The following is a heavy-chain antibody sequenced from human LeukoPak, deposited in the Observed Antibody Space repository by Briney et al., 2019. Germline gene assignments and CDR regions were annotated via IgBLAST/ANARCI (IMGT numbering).Heavy chain of an antibody. D-gene: IGHD6-13*01. CDR3: ASAEPRGIIWYPY. Sequence: PSGTLSLTCAVSGASISSNNWWWCWVRQPPGKGLEWIGEIYHSGSTNYNPSLKSRVTMSVDKSKNQFSLNLSSVTAADTAAYYCASAEPRGIIWYPYWGQGTLVTVSS. J-gene: IGHJ4*02. CDR1: GASISSNNW. CDR2: IYHSGST. V-gene: IGHV4-4*02.